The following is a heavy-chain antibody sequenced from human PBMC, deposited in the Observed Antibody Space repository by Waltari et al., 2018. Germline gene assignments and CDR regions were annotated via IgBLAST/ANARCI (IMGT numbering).Heavy chain of an antibody. Sequence: EVQLLESGGGLVQPGGSLRLSCAGSGFTFSNYAMIWVRQAPGKGLEWVSVIYNDGSTTNYADSVKGRFTISRDNSKNTLYRQMNSPIAEDTALYYCAKARGSTSTQYFFDYWGQGTLVTVSS. J-gene: IGHJ4*02. D-gene: IGHD3-10*01. V-gene: IGHV3-23*03. CDR3: AKARGSTSTQYFFDY. CDR1: GFTFSNYA. CDR2: IYNDGSTT.